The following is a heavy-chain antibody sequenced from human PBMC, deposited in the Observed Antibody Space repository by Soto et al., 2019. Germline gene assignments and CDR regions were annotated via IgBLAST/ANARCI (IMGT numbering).Heavy chain of an antibody. J-gene: IGHJ6*02. CDR1: GYTFTSYD. V-gene: IGHV1-8*01. D-gene: IGHD3-10*01. Sequence: QVQLVQSGAEVKKPGASVKVSCKASGYTFTSYDINWVRQATGQGLEWMGWMNPNSGNTGYAQKFQGRVTMTRNTSISTAYKELGSLRSEDTAVYYCASYYGSGAYYYYGKDVWGQGTKVTVSS. CDR2: MNPNSGNT. CDR3: ASYYGSGAYYYYGKDV.